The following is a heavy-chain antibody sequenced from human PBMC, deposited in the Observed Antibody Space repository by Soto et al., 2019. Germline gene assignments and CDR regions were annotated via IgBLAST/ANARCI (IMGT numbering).Heavy chain of an antibody. CDR2: ITYIGST. D-gene: IGHD3-10*01. CDR1: DDSVSNYY. J-gene: IGHJ4*02. CDR3: ARSSPGSYYQQY. V-gene: IGHV4-59*02. Sequence: PSETLSLTCTVSDDSVSNYYWSWIRQPPGKGLEFIGYITYIGSTKYNPSLKNRVTIFRDTSKKQFSLKLTSVTAADTAVYYCARSSPGSYYQQYWGQGVLVTVSS.